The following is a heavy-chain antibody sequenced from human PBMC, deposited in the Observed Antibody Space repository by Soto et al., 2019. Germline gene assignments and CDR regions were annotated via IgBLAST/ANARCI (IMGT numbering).Heavy chain of an antibody. CDR3: TTLPYYDSSGYFYYYYGMDV. V-gene: IGHV3-15*07. CDR1: GFTFSNAW. CDR2: IKSKTDGGTT. D-gene: IGHD3-22*01. Sequence: PGGSLRLSCAASGFTFSNAWMNWVRQAPGKGLKWVGRIKSKTDGGTTDYAAPVKGRFTISRDDSKNTLYLQMNGLKTEDTAVYYCTTLPYYDSSGYFYYYYGMDVWGQGTTVTVSS. J-gene: IGHJ6*02.